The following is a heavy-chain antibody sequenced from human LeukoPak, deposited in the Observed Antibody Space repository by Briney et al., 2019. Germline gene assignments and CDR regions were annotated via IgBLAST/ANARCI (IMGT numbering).Heavy chain of an antibody. Sequence: TGGSLGLSCAASGFTFSSYAMFWVRQAPGKGLEWVSAISGSGGSTYYADSVQGRFTISRDNSKNTVYLQMNSLRAEDTAVYYCAKSRYSNQIYYYYYGMDVWGQGTTVTVSS. D-gene: IGHD6-13*01. J-gene: IGHJ6*02. CDR2: ISGSGGST. V-gene: IGHV3-23*01. CDR3: AKSRYSNQIYYYYYGMDV. CDR1: GFTFSSYA.